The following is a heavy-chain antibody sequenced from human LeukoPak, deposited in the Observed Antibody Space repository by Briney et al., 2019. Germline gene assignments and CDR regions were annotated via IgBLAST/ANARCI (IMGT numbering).Heavy chain of an antibody. CDR2: INPNSGGT. J-gene: IGHJ6*03. V-gene: IGHV1-2*02. Sequence: ASVKVSCKASGYTFTGYYMHWVRQAPGQGLEWMGWINPNSGGTNYAQKFQGRVTMTRDTSTSTVYMELSSLRSEDTAVYYCARGLGELSTYITYYYYMDVWGKGTTVTVSS. CDR3: ARGLGELSTYITYYYYMDV. D-gene: IGHD3-16*02. CDR1: GYTFTGYY.